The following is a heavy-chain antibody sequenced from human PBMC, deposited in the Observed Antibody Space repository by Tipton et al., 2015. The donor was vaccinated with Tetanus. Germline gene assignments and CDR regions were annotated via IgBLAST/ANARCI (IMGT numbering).Heavy chain of an antibody. J-gene: IGHJ1*01. CDR3: ARSMAAAGNAEYFQH. D-gene: IGHD6-13*01. V-gene: IGHV5-51*01. CDR1: GYSFTSYW. CDR2: IYPGDSDT. Sequence: VQLVQSGAEVKKPGESLKISCKGSGYSFTSYWIGWVRQMPGKGLEWMGIIYPGDSDTRYSPSFQGQVTISADKSISTAYLQWSSLKASDTAMYYCARSMAAAGNAEYFQHWGQGTLVTVPS.